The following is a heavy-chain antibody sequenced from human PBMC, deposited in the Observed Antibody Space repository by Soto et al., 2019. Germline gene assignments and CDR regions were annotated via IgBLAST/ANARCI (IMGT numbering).Heavy chain of an antibody. CDR3: AGELRFLEFKPLEAHNWFDP. V-gene: IGHV4-4*02. CDR2: INHGGSI. J-gene: IGHJ5*02. D-gene: IGHD3-3*01. Sequence: PSETLSLTCAVSGDSIISTNWWHWVRQSPDKGLEWIGEINHGGSINYNPSLKSRVTISVDTSKNQFSLKLSSVTAADTAVYYCAGELRFLEFKPLEAHNWFDPWGQGTLVTVSS. CDR1: GDSIISTNW.